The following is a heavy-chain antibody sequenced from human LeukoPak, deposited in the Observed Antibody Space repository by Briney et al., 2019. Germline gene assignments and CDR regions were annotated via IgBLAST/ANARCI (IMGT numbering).Heavy chain of an antibody. CDR2: ISSSSSYI. V-gene: IGHV3-21*01. D-gene: IGHD1-26*01. J-gene: IGHJ4*02. CDR1: GFTFSSYW. Sequence: GGSLRLSCAPSGFTFSSYWMSWVRQAPGKGLEWVSSISSSSSYIYYADSVKGRFTISRDNAKNSLYLQMNSLRAEDTAVYYCARGFGDEVGALDYWGQGTLVTVSS. CDR3: ARGFGDEVGALDY.